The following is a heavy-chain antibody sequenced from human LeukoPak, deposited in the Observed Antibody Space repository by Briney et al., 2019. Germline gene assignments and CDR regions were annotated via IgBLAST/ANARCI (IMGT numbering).Heavy chain of an antibody. V-gene: IGHV1-2*06. CDR3: AREPMVRDFNWFDP. CDR2: INPNSGGT. D-gene: IGHD3-10*01. CDR1: GYAFTGYY. J-gene: IGHJ5*02. Sequence: GASVKVSCKASGYAFTGYYIHWVRQAPGQGLEWMGRINPNSGGTNYAQKFQGRVTMTRDTSISTAHMELSRLTSDDTAVYYCAREPMVRDFNWFDPWGQGTLVTVSS.